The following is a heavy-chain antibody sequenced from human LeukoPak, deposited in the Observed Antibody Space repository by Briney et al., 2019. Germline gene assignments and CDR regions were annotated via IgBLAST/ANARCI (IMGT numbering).Heavy chain of an antibody. CDR1: GFTFSGSA. Sequence: GGSLRLSCAASGFTFSGSAMHWVRQASGKGLEWVGRIRSKANSYATVYAASVKGRFTISRDDSRNTAYLQMNSLKTEDTAVYYCTRTSDILTGYTPREAYYYYYHMDVWGKGTTVTISS. J-gene: IGHJ6*03. CDR3: TRTSDILTGYTPREAYYYYYHMDV. V-gene: IGHV3-73*01. D-gene: IGHD3-9*01. CDR2: IRSKANSYAT.